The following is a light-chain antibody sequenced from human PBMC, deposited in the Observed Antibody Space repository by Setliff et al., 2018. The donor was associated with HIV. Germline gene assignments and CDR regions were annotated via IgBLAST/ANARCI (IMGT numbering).Light chain of an antibody. CDR2: EVS. CDR3: SSYTSSSPLYV. Sequence: QSVLAQPASVSGSPGQSITISCTGTSSDVGGYNYVSWYQQHPGKAPKLMICEVSNRPSGVSDRFSGSKSGNTASLTISGLQTEDEADYFCSSYTSSSPLYVFGTGTKGTVL. V-gene: IGLV2-14*01. J-gene: IGLJ1*01. CDR1: SSDVGGYNY.